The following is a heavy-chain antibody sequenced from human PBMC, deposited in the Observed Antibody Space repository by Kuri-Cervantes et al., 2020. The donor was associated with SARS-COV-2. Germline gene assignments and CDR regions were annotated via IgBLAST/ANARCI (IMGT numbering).Heavy chain of an antibody. D-gene: IGHD6-19*01. CDR2: IIPIFGTA. CDR3: ASRISVAGTFDY. Sequence: SVQVSCKASGGTFSSYAIRWVRQAPGQGLAWMGGIIPIFGTANYAQKVQGRVTINADKSTCTAYMELSSLRSEDAAMYYCASRISVAGTFDYWGQGPLVTVSS. J-gene: IGHJ4*02. CDR1: GGTFSSYA. V-gene: IGHV1-69*06.